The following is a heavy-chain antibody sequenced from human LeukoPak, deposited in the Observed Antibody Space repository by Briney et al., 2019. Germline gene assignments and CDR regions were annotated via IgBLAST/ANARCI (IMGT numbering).Heavy chain of an antibody. D-gene: IGHD3-10*01. J-gene: IGHJ4*02. Sequence: GGSLRLSCAASGFTFSSYSMNWVRQAPGKGLEWVSVIYSGGSTYYADSVKGRFTISRDNSKNTLYLQMNSLRAEDTAVYYCIHYGSGSYSTVYWGQGTLVTVSS. CDR1: GFTFSSYS. V-gene: IGHV3-66*01. CDR3: IHYGSGSYSTVY. CDR2: IYSGGST.